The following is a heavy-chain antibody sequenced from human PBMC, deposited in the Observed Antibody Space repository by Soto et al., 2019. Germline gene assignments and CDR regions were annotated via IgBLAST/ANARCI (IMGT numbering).Heavy chain of an antibody. CDR2: IYYSGST. Sequence: QVQLQESGPGLVKPSETLSLTCTVSGGSVTSGSYYWSWIRQPPGKGLEWIGYIYYSGSTTYNPPLKSRVPLSVDTTKNQISLKLSSVTAADTALYYCARDQGIAVAVFDYWGQGTLVTVSS. CDR3: ARDQGIAVAVFDY. J-gene: IGHJ4*02. CDR1: GGSVTSGSYY. D-gene: IGHD6-19*01. V-gene: IGHV4-61*01.